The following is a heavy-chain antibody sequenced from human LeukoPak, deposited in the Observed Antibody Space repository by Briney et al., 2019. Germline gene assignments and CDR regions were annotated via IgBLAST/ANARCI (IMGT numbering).Heavy chain of an antibody. CDR2: ISAYNGNT. Sequence: ASVKVSCKASGGTFSSYAISWVRRAPGQGLEWMGWISAYNGNTNYAQKLQGRVTMTTDTSTSTAYMELRSLRPDDTAVYYCARVRKVTKDFDYWGQGTLVTVSS. CDR3: ARVRKVTKDFDY. CDR1: GGTFSSYA. V-gene: IGHV1-18*01. D-gene: IGHD4-11*01. J-gene: IGHJ4*02.